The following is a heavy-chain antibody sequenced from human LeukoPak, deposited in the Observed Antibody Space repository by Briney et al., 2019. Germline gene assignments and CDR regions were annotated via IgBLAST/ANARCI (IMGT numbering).Heavy chain of an antibody. CDR2: ISSSDGTGT. J-gene: IGHJ4*02. D-gene: IGHD2-2*01. V-gene: IGHV3-23*01. Sequence: QPGGSLRLSCAASGFTFSTYDMSWVRQAPGKGLEWVSGISSSDGTGTYYADSVKGRFTISRDNSKNTLYLQMNGLRAEDTAIYYCSNIPRYLTPYWGQGTLVTVSS. CDR1: GFTFSTYD. CDR3: SNIPRYLTPY.